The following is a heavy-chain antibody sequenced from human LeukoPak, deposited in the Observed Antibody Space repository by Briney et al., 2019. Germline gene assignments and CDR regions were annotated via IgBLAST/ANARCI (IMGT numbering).Heavy chain of an antibody. J-gene: IGHJ3*01. CDR3: ATERYCSSSTCPNAFEV. CDR2: IKSKTDAETT. Sequence: PGGSLRLSCAASGLTFSDYWMSWVRQAPGKGPEWVGRIKSKTDAETTDYAAPVKGRFTISRDDSKNTLFLQMNSLKTEDTAVYYCATERYCSSSTCPNAFEVWGQGTMVTVSS. CDR1: GLTFSDYW. D-gene: IGHD2-2*01. V-gene: IGHV3-15*01.